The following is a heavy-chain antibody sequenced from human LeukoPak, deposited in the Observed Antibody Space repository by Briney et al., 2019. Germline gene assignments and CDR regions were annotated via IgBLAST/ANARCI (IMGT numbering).Heavy chain of an antibody. J-gene: IGHJ3*02. CDR2: INHSGST. CDR3: ARGHRGPTVVTDDAFDI. D-gene: IGHD4-23*01. CDR1: GGSFSGYY. Sequence: MPSETPSLTCAVYGGSFSGYYWSWIRQPPGKGLEWIGEINHSGSTNYNPSLKSRVTISVDTSKNQFSLKLSSVTAADTAVYYCARGHRGPTVVTDDAFDIWGQGTMVTVSS. V-gene: IGHV4-34*01.